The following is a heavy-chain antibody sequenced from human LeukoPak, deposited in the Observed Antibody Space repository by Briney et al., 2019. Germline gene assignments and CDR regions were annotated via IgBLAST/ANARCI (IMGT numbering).Heavy chain of an antibody. V-gene: IGHV4-59*01. Sequence: SETLSLTCTVSAGSIRGYYWTWIRQPPGKGLEWIGYVYYTGSTNYNPSLKSRVAISLDTSKNQFSLKLNSVTAADTAVYYCARWFCSGGSCRGAVVYWGQGTLVTVSS. D-gene: IGHD2-15*01. J-gene: IGHJ4*02. CDR3: ARWFCSGGSCRGAVVY. CDR2: VYYTGST. CDR1: AGSIRGYY.